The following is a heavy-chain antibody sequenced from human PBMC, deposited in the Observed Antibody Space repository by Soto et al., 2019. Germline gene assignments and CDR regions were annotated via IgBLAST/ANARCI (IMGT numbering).Heavy chain of an antibody. Sequence: ASVEVSCKASGFTFTSSAVQWVRQARGQRLEWIGWIVVGSGNTNYAQKFQERVTITRDMSTSTAYMELSSLRSEDTAVYYCAELRVTYSTGWYDVDYWGQGTLVTVSS. D-gene: IGHD6-19*01. CDR1: GFTFTSSA. J-gene: IGHJ4*02. CDR3: AELRVTYSTGWYDVDY. V-gene: IGHV1-58*01. CDR2: IVVGSGNT.